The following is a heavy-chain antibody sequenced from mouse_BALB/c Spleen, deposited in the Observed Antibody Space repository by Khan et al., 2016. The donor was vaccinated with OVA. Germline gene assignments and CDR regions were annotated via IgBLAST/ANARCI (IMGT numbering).Heavy chain of an antibody. CDR1: GFTFSSYA. CDR3: ARDYYYGTEYLDV. D-gene: IGHD1-1*01. J-gene: IGHJ1*01. CDR2: ISSGGST. Sequence: EVELVESGGGLVKPGGSLKLSCAASGFTFSSYAMTWVRQTPEKRLEWVASISSGGSTYYPDSVKCRFTISRDNARNNLYLQMSSLRSEDTAMYYCARDYYYGTEYLDVWGAGTTVTVSS. V-gene: IGHV5-6-5*01.